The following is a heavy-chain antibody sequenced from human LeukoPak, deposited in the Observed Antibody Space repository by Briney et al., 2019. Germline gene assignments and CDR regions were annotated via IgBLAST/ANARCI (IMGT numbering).Heavy chain of an antibody. J-gene: IGHJ4*02. Sequence: GGSLRLSCAASEFTFSSYSMNWVRQAPGKGLEWVSYITNSGNSKSYADSVKGRFTISRDNTKNSLYLQMNSLRAEDTAVYYCAKDHITMTVVAYYFDYWGQGTLVTVSS. CDR2: ITNSGNSK. CDR3: AKDHITMTVVAYYFDY. D-gene: IGHD3-22*01. V-gene: IGHV3-48*01. CDR1: EFTFSSYS.